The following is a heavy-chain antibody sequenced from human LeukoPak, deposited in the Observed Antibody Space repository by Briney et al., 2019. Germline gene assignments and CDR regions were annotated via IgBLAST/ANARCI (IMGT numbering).Heavy chain of an antibody. CDR2: IKQDGSEK. Sequence: PGGSLRLSCAASGFTFSSYWMSWVRQAPGKGLEWVANIKQDGSEKYYVDSVKGRFTISRDNAKNSLYLQMNSLRAEDTAVYYCASSIFGVVGNWFDPWGQGTLVTVSS. CDR3: ASSIFGVVGNWFDP. CDR1: GFTFSSYW. V-gene: IGHV3-7*01. J-gene: IGHJ5*02. D-gene: IGHD3-3*01.